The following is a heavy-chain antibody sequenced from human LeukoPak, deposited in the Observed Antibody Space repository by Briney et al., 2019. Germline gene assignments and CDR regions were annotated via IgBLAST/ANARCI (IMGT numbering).Heavy chain of an antibody. J-gene: IGHJ3*02. D-gene: IGHD3-3*01. CDR3: ARPLRFLEWEGPFDI. CDR1: GGSISSYY. CDR2: VYTSGST. V-gene: IGHV4-4*07. Sequence: SETLSLTCTVSGGSISSYYWSWIRQPAGKGLEWIGRVYTSGSTNYNPSLKSRVTMSVEMSKNQFSLKLSSVTAADTAVYYCARPLRFLEWEGPFDIWGQGTMVTVSS.